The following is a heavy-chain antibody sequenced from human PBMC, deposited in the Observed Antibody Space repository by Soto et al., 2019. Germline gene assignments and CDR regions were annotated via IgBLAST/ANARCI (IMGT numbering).Heavy chain of an antibody. CDR2: IKSKALGGTT. Sequence: PGGSLRLSCAGSGFDFSNAWINWIRQAPGKGLEWVGRIKSKALGGTTDFAAPVRGRFAITRDDSRNMAYMQMNSLNTEDTAVYYCITDSYNATVQVRHDYWTHGSLVTVSS. J-gene: IGHJ4*01. V-gene: IGHV3-15*07. CDR1: GFDFSNAW. D-gene: IGHD1-20*01. CDR3: ITDSYNATVQVRHDY.